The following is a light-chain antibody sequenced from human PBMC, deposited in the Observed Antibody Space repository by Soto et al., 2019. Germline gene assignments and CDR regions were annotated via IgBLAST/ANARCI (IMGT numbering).Light chain of an antibody. CDR3: LLTFRGPWV. V-gene: IGLV7-46*01. CDR1: SGPVTTGHH. Sequence: VVTQEPSLTVSPEGTVTLTCASRSGPVTTGHHAYWFQQKPGQAPRILIFDTYNRHSWTPARFSGSLLGGQAAPTLSGAQPEDEAEYYCLLTFRGPWVFGGGTKVTVL. CDR2: DTY. J-gene: IGLJ3*02.